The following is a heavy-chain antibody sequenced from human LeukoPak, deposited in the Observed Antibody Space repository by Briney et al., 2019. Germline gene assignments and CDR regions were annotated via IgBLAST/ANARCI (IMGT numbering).Heavy chain of an antibody. J-gene: IGHJ4*02. CDR2: ISWNSGSI. CDR3: ASSPSYCSSTSCLRDPFDY. D-gene: IGHD2-2*01. V-gene: IGHV3-9*01. Sequence: GGSLRLSCAASGFTFDDYAMHWVRQAPGEGLEWVSGISWNSGSIGYADSVKGRFTISRDNAKNSLYLQMNSLRAEDTALYYCASSPSYCSSTSCLRDPFDYWGQGTLVTVSS. CDR1: GFTFDDYA.